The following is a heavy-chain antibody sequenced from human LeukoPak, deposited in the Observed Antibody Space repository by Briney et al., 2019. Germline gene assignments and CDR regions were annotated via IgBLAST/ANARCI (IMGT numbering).Heavy chain of an antibody. V-gene: IGHV1-69*06. Sequence: ASVKVSCKASGGTFSSYAISWVRQAPGQGLEWMGGIIPSLGTANYAQKFKGRVTITADKSTSTAYMELSSLRSEDTAVYYCAAKYYYDSSGYLGAFDIWGQGTMVTVSS. CDR2: IIPSLGTA. J-gene: IGHJ3*02. CDR1: GGTFSSYA. D-gene: IGHD3-22*01. CDR3: AAKYYYDSSGYLGAFDI.